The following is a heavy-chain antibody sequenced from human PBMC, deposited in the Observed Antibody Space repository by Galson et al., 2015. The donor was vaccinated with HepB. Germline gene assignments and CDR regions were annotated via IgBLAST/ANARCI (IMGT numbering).Heavy chain of an antibody. CDR3: ARDDESITMIVVPLDY. CDR1: GFTFSSYA. Sequence: SLRLSCAASGFTFSSYAMHWVRQAPGKGLEWVAVISYDGSNKYYADSVKGRFTISRDNSKNTLYLQMNSLRAEDTAVYYCARDDESITMIVVPLDYWGQGTLVTVSS. V-gene: IGHV3-30*04. CDR2: ISYDGSNK. D-gene: IGHD3-22*01. J-gene: IGHJ4*02.